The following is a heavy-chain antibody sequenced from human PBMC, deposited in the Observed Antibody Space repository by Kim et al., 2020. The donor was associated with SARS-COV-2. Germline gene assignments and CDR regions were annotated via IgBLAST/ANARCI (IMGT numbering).Heavy chain of an antibody. V-gene: IGHV1-46*01. J-gene: IGHJ3*02. CDR2: INPSGGST. CDR3: ARGATDQDAFDI. CDR1: GYTFTRYY. Sequence: ASVKVSCKASGYTFTRYYIHWVRQAPGQGLEWMGIINPSGGSTSYAQKFQDRVTMTRDTSTTTVYMEVSSLRSEDTAMYYCARGATDQDAFDIWGQGTMVTVSS.